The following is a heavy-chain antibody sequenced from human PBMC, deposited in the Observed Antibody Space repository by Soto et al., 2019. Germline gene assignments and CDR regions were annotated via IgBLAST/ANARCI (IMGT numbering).Heavy chain of an antibody. Sequence: QVQLVESGGGVVQPGRSLRLSCAASGFTFSSYGMHWVRQAPGKGLEWVAVMWYDGSNKYYADSVKGRFTISRDNSKNTLYLQMNSLRAEDTAVYYCARDSRLHYYGSGSYHDYWGQGTLVTVSS. CDR1: GFTFSSYG. CDR3: ARDSRLHYYGSGSYHDY. J-gene: IGHJ4*02. V-gene: IGHV3-33*01. CDR2: MWYDGSNK. D-gene: IGHD3-10*01.